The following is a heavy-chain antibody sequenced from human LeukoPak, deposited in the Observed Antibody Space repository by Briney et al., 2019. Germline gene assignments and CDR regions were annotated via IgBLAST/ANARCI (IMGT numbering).Heavy chain of an antibody. CDR3: ARHVYVDTAMVFDY. Sequence: SETLSLTCTVSGGSISSYYWSWIRQPPGKGLEWIGYIYYSGSTNYNPSLKSRVTISVDTSKNQFSLKLSSVTAADTAVYYCARHVYVDTAMVFDYWGQGTLVTVSS. CDR1: GGSISSYY. CDR2: IYYSGST. J-gene: IGHJ4*02. V-gene: IGHV4-59*08. D-gene: IGHD5-18*01.